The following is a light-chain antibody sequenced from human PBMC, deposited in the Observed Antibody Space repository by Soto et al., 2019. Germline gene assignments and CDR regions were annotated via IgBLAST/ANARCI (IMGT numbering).Light chain of an antibody. Sequence: DIQMTQAPSSLSASVGDRVTITCRARQDISTYLAWYQQKPGKVPKLLITAGYTLQSGVPPRFSGSGSGTDFTLTIRSLQPEDVATYHCQKYDNAPLTFGGGTKVEIK. J-gene: IGKJ4*01. CDR2: AGY. CDR3: QKYDNAPLT. V-gene: IGKV1-27*01. CDR1: QDISTY.